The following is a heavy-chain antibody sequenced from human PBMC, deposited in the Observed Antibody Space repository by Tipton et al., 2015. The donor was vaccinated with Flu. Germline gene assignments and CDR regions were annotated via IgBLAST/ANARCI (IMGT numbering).Heavy chain of an antibody. V-gene: IGHV3-49*04. CDR1: GFTFGDYA. CDR3: TRGAVVVAIAYWYFDL. D-gene: IGHD2-15*01. Sequence: SLRLSCTASGFTFGDYAMSWVRQAPGKGLEWVGFIRSKAYGGTTEYAASVKGRFTISRDDSKSIAYLQMNSLKTEDTAVYYCTRGAVVVAIAYWYFDLWGRGTLVTVSS. CDR2: IRSKAYGGTT. J-gene: IGHJ2*01.